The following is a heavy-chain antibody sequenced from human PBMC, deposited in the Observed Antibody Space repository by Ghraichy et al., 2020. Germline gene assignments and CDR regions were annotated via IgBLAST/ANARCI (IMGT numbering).Heavy chain of an antibody. J-gene: IGHJ4*02. CDR2: ISGTGIDT. Sequence: GGSLRLSCAASGFIFSNYGMNWVRQAPGKGLEWVSSISGTGIDTYYTDPMRGQFTISRDNAKDSLYLQMNSLRVEDTAIYYCARISRDGIAAGGIDYWGQGILVTVSS. CDR3: ARISRDGIAAGGIDY. V-gene: IGHV3-21*01. CDR1: GFIFSNYG. D-gene: IGHD6-13*01.